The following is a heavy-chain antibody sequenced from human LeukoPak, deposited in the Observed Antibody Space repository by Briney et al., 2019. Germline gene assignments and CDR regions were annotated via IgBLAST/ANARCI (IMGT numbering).Heavy chain of an antibody. J-gene: IGHJ4*02. CDR3: ASGVDCSSTSCYRLDY. D-gene: IGHD2-2*02. V-gene: IGHV3-30-3*01. CDR2: ISYDGSNK. Sequence: GRSLRLSCAVSGFTFSSYAMHWVRQAPGKGLEWVAVISYDGSNKYYADSVKGRFTISRDNSKNTLYLQMNSLRAEDTAVYYCASGVDCSSTSCYRLDYWGQGTLVTVSS. CDR1: GFTFSSYA.